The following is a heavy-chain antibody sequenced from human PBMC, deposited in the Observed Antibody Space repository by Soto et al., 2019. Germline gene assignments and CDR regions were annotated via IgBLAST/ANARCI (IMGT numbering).Heavy chain of an antibody. D-gene: IGHD6-13*01. CDR1: GYTFTSYG. CDR3: ARDLEGIAAAGPDGNWFDP. V-gene: IGHV1-18*01. CDR2: ISAYNGNT. J-gene: IGHJ5*02. Sequence: QVQLVQSGAEVKKPGASVKVSCKASGYTFTSYGISWVRQAPGQGLEWMGWISAYNGNTNYAQKLQGRVTMTTDTXXSXAXXERRSLRSDDTAVYYCARDLEGIAAAGPDGNWFDPWGQGTLVTVSS.